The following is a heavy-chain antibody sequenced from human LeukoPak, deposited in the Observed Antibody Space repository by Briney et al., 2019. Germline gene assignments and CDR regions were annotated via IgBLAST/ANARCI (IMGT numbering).Heavy chain of an antibody. CDR3: ATNPPGRTYLQD. Sequence: GGSLRLSCAASGFTFDDYGMTWVRHVPGKGLEWIAEINWIGDTTRYGDSVKGRFTISRDNAKNSLDLQINSLRAEDTAFYYCATNPPGRTYLQDWGQGTLVTVSS. V-gene: IGHV3-20*04. D-gene: IGHD1-1*01. CDR1: GFTFDDYG. CDR2: INWIGDTT. J-gene: IGHJ1*01.